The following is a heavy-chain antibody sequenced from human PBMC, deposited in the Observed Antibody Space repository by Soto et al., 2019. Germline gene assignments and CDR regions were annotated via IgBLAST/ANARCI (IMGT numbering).Heavy chain of an antibody. CDR2: MSFDGQNI. Sequence: QVQMVESGGGVVQPGGSLRLSCAASGFTFSLYAMHWVRQAPGKGLEWMAIMSFDGQNILYADSVKGRFTISRDNSEKSMFLQMNSRTIEDPAVYYWARRDGYQMPQTRNDGLDFWGQGTTVTVS. CDR1: GFTFSLYA. J-gene: IGHJ6*02. CDR3: ARRDGYQMPQTRNDGLDF. V-gene: IGHV3-30*04. D-gene: IGHD2-2*01.